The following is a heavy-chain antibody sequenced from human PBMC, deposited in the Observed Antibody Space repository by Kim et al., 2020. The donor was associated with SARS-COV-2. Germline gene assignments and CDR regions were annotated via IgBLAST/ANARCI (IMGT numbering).Heavy chain of an antibody. V-gene: IGHV1-2*02. CDR1: GYTFTGHY. J-gene: IGHJ4*02. CDR2: INPNSGAT. Sequence: ASVKVSCKASGYTFTGHYIHWVRQAPGQGLEWMGWINPNSGATNSAQKFQGRVTMTRDTSISTAYMELSTLKSDDSALYYCAREQGSIYGAMILGGIDYWGQGTLVTVSS. CDR3: AREQGSIYGAMILGGIDY. D-gene: IGHD5-12*01.